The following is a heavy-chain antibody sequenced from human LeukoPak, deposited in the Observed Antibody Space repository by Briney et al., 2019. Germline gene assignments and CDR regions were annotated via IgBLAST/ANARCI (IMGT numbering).Heavy chain of an antibody. Sequence: SETLSLTCTVSGGSISSYYWSWIRQPPGKGLEWIGYIYYSGSTNYNPSLKSRVTISADTSKNQFSLKLRSVTAADTAVYYCARETHDPTLDRGVVDYWGRGTLVTVSS. V-gene: IGHV4-59*12. CDR3: ARETHDPTLDRGVVDY. D-gene: IGHD3-10*01. CDR1: GGSISSYY. CDR2: IYYSGST. J-gene: IGHJ4*02.